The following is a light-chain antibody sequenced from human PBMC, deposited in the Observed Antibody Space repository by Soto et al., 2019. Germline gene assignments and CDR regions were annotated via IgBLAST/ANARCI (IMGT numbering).Light chain of an antibody. Sequence: EIVLTQSPGTLSLSPGERATLSCRASQSVSSSHLAWYQQKPGQAPRLLIYGASTRATGIPARFSGSGSGTEFTLTISSLQSEDFAVYYCQQYNNWPGTFGQGTKVDIK. CDR3: QQYNNWPGT. J-gene: IGKJ1*01. CDR1: QSVSSSH. CDR2: GAS. V-gene: IGKV3-15*01.